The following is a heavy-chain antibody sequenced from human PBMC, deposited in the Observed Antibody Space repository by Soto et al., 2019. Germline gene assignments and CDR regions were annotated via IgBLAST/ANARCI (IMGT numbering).Heavy chain of an antibody. J-gene: IGHJ6*03. CDR1: GFTFSSYA. Sequence: GGSLRLSCAASGFTFSSYAMSWVRQAPGKGLEWVSAISGSGGSTYYADSVKGRFTISRDNSKNTLYLQMNSLRAEDTAVYYCAKHTIFGVVNYYYMDVWGKGTTVTVSS. CDR3: AKHTIFGVVNYYYMDV. V-gene: IGHV3-23*01. CDR2: ISGSGGST. D-gene: IGHD3-3*01.